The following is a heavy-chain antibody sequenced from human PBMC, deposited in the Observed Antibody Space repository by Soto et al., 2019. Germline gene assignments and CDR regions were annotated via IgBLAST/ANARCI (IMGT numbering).Heavy chain of an antibody. CDR2: FSGGSGAI. Sequence: GSLRLSCAVSGFSLGPYGVTWVRQTPEKGLEWVTGFSGGSGAIFYADSVRGRFTISRDSSTAYLQMNNLRPEDTAVYFCARWNGFGDSWGPGSLVTVSS. D-gene: IGHD1-1*01. CDR1: GFSLGPYG. CDR3: ARWNGFGDS. V-gene: IGHV3-23*01. J-gene: IGHJ4*02.